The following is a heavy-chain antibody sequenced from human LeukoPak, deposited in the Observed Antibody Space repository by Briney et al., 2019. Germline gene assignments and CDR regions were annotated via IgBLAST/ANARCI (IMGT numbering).Heavy chain of an antibody. CDR3: ARALYAAAHDY. D-gene: IGHD2/OR15-2a*01. CDR1: GYTFASYY. Sequence: ASVKVSCKASGYTFASYYIHWVRQAPGQGLEWMGWINPNSGATNFAPKFQGRVTLTRDTSISTAYMELSSLRSDDTALFYCARALYAAAHDYWGQGTLVTVSA. V-gene: IGHV1-2*02. CDR2: INPNSGAT. J-gene: IGHJ4*02.